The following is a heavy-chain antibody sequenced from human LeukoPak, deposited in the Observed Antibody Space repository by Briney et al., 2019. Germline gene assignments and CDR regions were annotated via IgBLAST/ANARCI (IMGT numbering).Heavy chain of an antibody. D-gene: IGHD3-10*01. CDR3: GRQGYTTIYYFVDY. Sequence: PSETLSLTCTVSGGSINSYYWGWVRQPAGKGLEWIGRIYTTGTTNYSPSLKSRLTMSLDTSKNQFSLKLRSVTAADTAVYYCGRQGYTTIYYFVDYWSQGTLVTVSS. CDR2: IYTTGTT. V-gene: IGHV4-4*07. J-gene: IGHJ4*02. CDR1: GGSINSYY.